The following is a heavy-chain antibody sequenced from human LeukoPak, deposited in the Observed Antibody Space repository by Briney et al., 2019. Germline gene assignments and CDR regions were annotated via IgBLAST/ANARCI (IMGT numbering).Heavy chain of an antibody. Sequence: GESLKISCKGSGYSFTNYWIGRVRQIPGKGIEGVGIYLPGDSNTKYSPSFQGQVTMSADKSTSTAYLQRSSLKVSDTAMYYCARRGAYSSSSPNRWFDPWGQGTLVTVPS. CDR1: GYSFTNYW. V-gene: IGHV5-51*01. D-gene: IGHD6-6*01. J-gene: IGHJ5*02. CDR3: ARRGAYSSSSPNRWFDP. CDR2: YLPGDSNT.